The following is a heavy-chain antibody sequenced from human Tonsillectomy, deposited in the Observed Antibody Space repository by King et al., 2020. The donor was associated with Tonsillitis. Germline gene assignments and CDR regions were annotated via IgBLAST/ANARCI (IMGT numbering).Heavy chain of an antibody. Sequence: VQLVESGGGVVRPGGSLRLSCAASGFTFGDYGMSWVRQAPGKGLEWVSGINWNGGSTGYADSVKGRFTISRDNAKNSLYLQMNSLRAEDTALYYCASGFSNYDSSGYYYFDYWGQGTLVTVSS. CDR3: ASGFSNYDSSGYYYFDY. V-gene: IGHV3-20*04. CDR2: INWNGGST. J-gene: IGHJ4*02. CDR1: GFTFGDYG. D-gene: IGHD3-22*01.